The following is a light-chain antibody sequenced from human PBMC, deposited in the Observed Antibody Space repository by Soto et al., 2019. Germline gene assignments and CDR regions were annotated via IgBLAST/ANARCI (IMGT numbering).Light chain of an antibody. CDR3: LQHNSYPQT. V-gene: IGKV1-17*01. J-gene: IGKJ1*01. CDR2: AAS. Sequence: DIQMTQSPSSLSASVGDRVTITCRASQGIRDALGWYQQKPGKAPKRLIYAASSLQSGVPSRFSGSGSGKEFTLTISSLQPEDFANYYCLQHNSYPQTFGQGTKVEIK. CDR1: QGIRDA.